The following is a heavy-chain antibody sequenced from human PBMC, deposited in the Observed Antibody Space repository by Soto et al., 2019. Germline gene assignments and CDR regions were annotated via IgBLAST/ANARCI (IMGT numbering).Heavy chain of an antibody. V-gene: IGHV4-61*01. CDR3: ARTKYYYVSSGYYPDRHFDI. CDR1: GGSVSSGSYY. D-gene: IGHD3-22*01. J-gene: IGHJ3*02. CDR2: IYYSGST. Sequence: SETLSLTCTVSGGSVSSGSYYWSWIRQPPGKGLEWIGYIYYSGSTNYNPSLKSRVTISVDTSKNQFSLKLSSVTAADTAVYYCARTKYYYVSSGYYPDRHFDIWGQGTMVTVSS.